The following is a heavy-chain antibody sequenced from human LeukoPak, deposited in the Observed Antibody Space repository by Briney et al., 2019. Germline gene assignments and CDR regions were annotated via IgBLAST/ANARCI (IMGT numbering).Heavy chain of an antibody. CDR3: ASPRYSYGYDVAGD. CDR1: GFTFSSYW. Sequence: GSLRLSCAASGFTFSSYWMSWVRQAPGKGLEWVANIKQDGSEKYYVDSVKGRFTISGDNAKNSLYLQMNSLRAEDTAVYYCASPRYSYGYDVAGDWGQGTLVTVSS. CDR2: IKQDGSEK. D-gene: IGHD5-18*01. J-gene: IGHJ4*02. V-gene: IGHV3-7*03.